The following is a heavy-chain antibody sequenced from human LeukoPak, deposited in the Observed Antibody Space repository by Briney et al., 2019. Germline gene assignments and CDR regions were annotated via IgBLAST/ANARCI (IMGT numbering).Heavy chain of an antibody. J-gene: IGHJ4*02. CDR3: ARVLPGTSHWTTVGFDY. CDR2: IYYSGST. CDR1: GGSISSSSYY. D-gene: IGHD1-1*01. V-gene: IGHV4-39*07. Sequence: SETLSLTCTVSGGSISSSSYYWGWIRQPPGKGLEWIGSIYYSGSTYYNPSLKSRVTISVDTSKNQFSLKLSSVTAADTAVYYCARVLPGTSHWTTVGFDYWGQGTLVTVSS.